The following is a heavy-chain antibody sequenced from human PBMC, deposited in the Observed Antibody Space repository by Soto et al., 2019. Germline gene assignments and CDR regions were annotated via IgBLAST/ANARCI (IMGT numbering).Heavy chain of an antibody. CDR3: ARDTASYYYDSSGGDAFDI. CDR1: GGTFSSYT. CDR2: IIPILGIA. J-gene: IGHJ3*02. D-gene: IGHD3-22*01. V-gene: IGHV1-69*04. Sequence: SVKVSCKASGGTFSSYTISWVRQAPGQGLEWMGRIIPILGIANYAQKFQGRVTITADKSTSTAYMELSSLRSEDTAVYYCARDTASYYYDSSGGDAFDIWGQGTMVTVAS.